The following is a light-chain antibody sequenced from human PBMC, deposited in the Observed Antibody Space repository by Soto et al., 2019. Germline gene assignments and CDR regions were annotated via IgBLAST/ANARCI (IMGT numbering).Light chain of an antibody. V-gene: IGKV1-39*01. CDR1: ESIRTY. J-gene: IGKJ1*01. CDR3: QQTHTAPYT. CDR2: GAA. Sequence: DIQVTQSPSSLSASVGDRVTITCRASESIRTYVNWYQQHPGKAPKLLIFGAANLQNGVPSRFGGSGSGTDFSLSISGLQVEDFVTYYCQQTHTAPYTFGQGTKVDIK.